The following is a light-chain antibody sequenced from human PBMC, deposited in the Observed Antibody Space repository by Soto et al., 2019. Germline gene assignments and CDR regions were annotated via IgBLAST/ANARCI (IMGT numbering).Light chain of an antibody. CDR1: SSDVGGYNY. J-gene: IGLJ1*01. CDR2: EVS. Sequence: QSALTQPPSASGSPGQSVTISCTGTSSDVGGYNYVSWYQHHPGKAPKLMIYEVSKRPSGVPDRFSGSKSGNTASLTVSGLQAEDEADYYCSSYAGSNNPGVFGTGTKVTVL. V-gene: IGLV2-8*01. CDR3: SSYAGSNNPGV.